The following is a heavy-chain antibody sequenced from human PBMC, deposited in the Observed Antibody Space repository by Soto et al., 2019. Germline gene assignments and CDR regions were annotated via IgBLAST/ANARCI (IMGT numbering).Heavy chain of an antibody. Sequence: QVQLQESGPGLVKPSQTLSLTCTVSGGSISSGGYYWSWIRQHPGKGLEWIGYIYYSGSTYYNPSLRSLVTVAVDPSKNHFALKLSSVTAADTAVYYCAGKGWLQSRDYFDYWGQGTLVTVSS. V-gene: IGHV4-31*01. D-gene: IGHD5-12*01. CDR3: AGKGWLQSRDYFDY. CDR2: IYYSGST. CDR1: GGSISSGGYY. J-gene: IGHJ4*02.